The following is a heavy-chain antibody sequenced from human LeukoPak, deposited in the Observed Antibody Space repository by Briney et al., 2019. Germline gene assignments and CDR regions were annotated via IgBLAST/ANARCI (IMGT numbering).Heavy chain of an antibody. V-gene: IGHV3-23*01. CDR1: GLTFSSYA. J-gene: IGHJ3*02. CDR2: TSGSGGST. Sequence: GGSLRLSCAASGLTFSSYAMNWVRQAPGKGLEWVSGTSGSGGSTYYADPVKGRFTISRDNSKNTLYLQMNSLRSEDTAIYYRAKGRGGLPSALDIWGQGTMVTVSS. CDR3: AKGRGGLPSALDI. D-gene: IGHD3-16*01.